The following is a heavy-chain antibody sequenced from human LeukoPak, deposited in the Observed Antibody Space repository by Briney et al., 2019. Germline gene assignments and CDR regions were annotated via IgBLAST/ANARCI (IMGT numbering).Heavy chain of an antibody. V-gene: IGHV1-46*01. D-gene: IGHD3-10*01. CDR2: INPSGGST. CDR1: GYTFTSYY. Sequence: ASVKVSCKSSGYTFTSYYMHWVRQAPGQGLEWMGIINPSGGSTSYAQKFQARVTMTRDTSTTTVYMEQSSLRSEDTAVYYCARGPPPYGSGTYYLDYWGQGTLVTVSS. J-gene: IGHJ4*02. CDR3: ARGPPPYGSGTYYLDY.